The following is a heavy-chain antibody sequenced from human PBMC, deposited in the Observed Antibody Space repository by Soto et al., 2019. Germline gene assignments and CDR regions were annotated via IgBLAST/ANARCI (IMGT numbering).Heavy chain of an antibody. Sequence: QLQLQESGPGLVKPSETLSLTCTVSGGSISSSSYYWGWIRQPPGKGLEWIGSIYYSWSTYYNPSLKSRVTISVDTSKNQFSLKLSSGTAADTAVYYCARRGDYCSSTSCYTPFDYWGQGTLVTVSS. CDR3: ARRGDYCSSTSCYTPFDY. V-gene: IGHV4-39*01. CDR1: GGSISSSSYY. CDR2: IYYSWST. D-gene: IGHD2-2*02. J-gene: IGHJ4*02.